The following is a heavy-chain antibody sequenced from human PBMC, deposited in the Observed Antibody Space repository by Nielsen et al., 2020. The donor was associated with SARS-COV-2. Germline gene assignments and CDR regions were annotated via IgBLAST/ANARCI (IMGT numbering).Heavy chain of an antibody. CDR2: INPSGGST. V-gene: IGHV1-46*01. CDR1: GYTFTTNY. J-gene: IGHJ6*02. CDR3: ATSDFTIIPLF. Sequence: ASVKVSCKASGYTFTTNYIHWVRQAPGQGLEWMGIINPSGGSTSYAQKFQGRVTMTRDTSTSTVYMELSSLRSEDTAVYYCATSDFTIIPLFWGQGTAVTVSS. D-gene: IGHD3-3*01.